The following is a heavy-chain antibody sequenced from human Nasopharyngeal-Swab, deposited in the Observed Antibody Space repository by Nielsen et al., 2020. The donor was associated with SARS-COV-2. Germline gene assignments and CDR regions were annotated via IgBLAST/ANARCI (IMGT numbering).Heavy chain of an antibody. Sequence: ASVKVSCKASGYTFTSYGISWVRQATGQGLEWMGWISAYNGNTNYAQKLQGRVTMTTDTSTSTAYMELRSLRSDDTAVYYCARGGSSNYYYYYMDVWGKGTTVTVSS. J-gene: IGHJ6*03. V-gene: IGHV1-18*01. D-gene: IGHD6-6*01. CDR1: GYTFTSYG. CDR2: ISAYNGNT. CDR3: ARGGSSNYYYYYMDV.